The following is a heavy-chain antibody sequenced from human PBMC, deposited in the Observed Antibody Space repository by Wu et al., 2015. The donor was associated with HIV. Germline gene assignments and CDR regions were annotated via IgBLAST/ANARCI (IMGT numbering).Heavy chain of an antibody. CDR2: INPSGGST. CDR1: GYTFTSYY. V-gene: IGHV1-46*03. J-gene: IGHJ6*03. CDR3: AREGSGSYRGYYYYMDV. Sequence: QVQLVQSGAEVKKPGASVKVSCKASGYTFTSYYMHWVRQAPGQGLEWMGIINPSGGSTSYAQKFQGRVTMTRDTSTSTVYMELSSLRSEDTAVYYCAREGSGSYRGYYYYMDVWGKGTTVTVSS. D-gene: IGHD1-26*01.